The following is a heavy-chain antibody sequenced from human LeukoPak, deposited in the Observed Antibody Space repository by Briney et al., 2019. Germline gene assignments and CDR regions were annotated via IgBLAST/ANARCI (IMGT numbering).Heavy chain of an antibody. CDR1: GFTFSIYD. J-gene: IGHJ3*02. Sequence: PGGSLWLSCAASGFTFSIYDMHWVRQAPGKGLEWVSAIGTAGDTYYPGSVKGRFTISRENAKNSLYLQMNSLRAGDTAVYYCARAKATRTAFDIWGQGKTVTVSS. CDR2: IGTAGDT. CDR3: ARAKATRTAFDI. D-gene: IGHD4/OR15-4a*01. V-gene: IGHV3-13*01.